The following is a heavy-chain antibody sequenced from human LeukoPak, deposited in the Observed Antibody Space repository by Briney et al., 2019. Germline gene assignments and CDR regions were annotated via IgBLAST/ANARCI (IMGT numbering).Heavy chain of an antibody. CDR3: ARGETERYFDY. D-gene: IGHD1-1*01. V-gene: IGHV5-51*01. CDR2: IYPGDSDT. CDR1: GYTFTTYW. J-gene: IGHJ4*02. Sequence: GESLKISCKAPGYTFTTYWIGWVRQMPGKGLEWMGIIYPGDSDTRYSPSFQGQVTISADKSITTAYLRWSSLKASDTAVYYCARGETERYFDYWGQGTLVTVSS.